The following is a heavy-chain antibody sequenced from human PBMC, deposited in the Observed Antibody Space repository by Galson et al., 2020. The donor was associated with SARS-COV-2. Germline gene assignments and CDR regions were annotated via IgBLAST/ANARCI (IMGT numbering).Heavy chain of an antibody. D-gene: IGHD5-12*01. CDR2: IKRDGSDK. J-gene: IGHJ6*02. Sequence: GGSLRLSCAASGFTFSNYWMSWVRQAPGKGLEWVANIKRDGSDKSYVDSVKGRFTISRDNADNSLYLQMNSLRAEDTAIYYCARAPNSAYDYDYYGLDVWGQGTTVTVS. CDR3: ARAPNSAYDYDYYGLDV. V-gene: IGHV3-7*01. CDR1: GFTFSNYW.